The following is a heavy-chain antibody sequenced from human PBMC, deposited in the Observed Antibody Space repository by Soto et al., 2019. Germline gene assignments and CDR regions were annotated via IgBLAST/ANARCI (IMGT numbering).Heavy chain of an antibody. CDR3: GGAEAGPNKY. CDR1: GASFTGHY. Sequence: SETLSLTCTVHGASFTGHYWSWVRQSPGKGLEWIGEMNHLGSSNYNPSLKSRVTLSVDTSKKQFSLNLRSVTAVDTDVYCCGGAEAGPNKYWGHGTLVTVSS. J-gene: IGHJ4*01. V-gene: IGHV4-34*01. D-gene: IGHD6-13*01. CDR2: MNHLGSS.